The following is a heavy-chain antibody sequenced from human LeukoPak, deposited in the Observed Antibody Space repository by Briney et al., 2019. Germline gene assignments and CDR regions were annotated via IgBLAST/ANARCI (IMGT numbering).Heavy chain of an antibody. D-gene: IGHD3-10*01. CDR2: ISGSGGST. V-gene: IGHV3-23*01. J-gene: IGHJ5*02. Sequence: GGSLRLSCAASGFTFSSYAMSWVRQALGKGLEWVSAISGSGGSTYYADSVKGRFTISRDNSKNTLYLQMNSLRAEDTAVYYCAKVVWFGESHNWFDPWGQGTLVTVSS. CDR3: AKVVWFGESHNWFDP. CDR1: GFTFSSYA.